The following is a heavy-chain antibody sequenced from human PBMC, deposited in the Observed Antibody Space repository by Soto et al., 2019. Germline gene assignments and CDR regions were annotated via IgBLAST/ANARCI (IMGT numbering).Heavy chain of an antibody. Sequence: PSETLSLTCAVYGGSFSGYYWSWIRQPPGKGLEWIGEINHSGSTNYNPSLKSRVTISVDTSKNQFSLKLSSVTAADTAVYYCARGTNTYYGKGIFDDWGQGTLVTVSS. J-gene: IGHJ4*02. CDR2: INHSGST. CDR1: GGSFSGYY. D-gene: IGHD3-16*01. V-gene: IGHV4-34*01. CDR3: ARGTNTYYGKGIFDD.